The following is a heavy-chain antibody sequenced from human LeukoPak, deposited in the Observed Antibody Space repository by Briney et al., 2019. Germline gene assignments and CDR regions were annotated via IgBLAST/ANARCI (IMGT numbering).Heavy chain of an antibody. CDR1: GFTFSTYS. V-gene: IGHV3-21*01. CDR2: ISSSGSYI. CDR3: ARLGYCSSTSCSIDY. J-gene: IGHJ4*02. D-gene: IGHD2-2*01. Sequence: GGSLRLSCAASGFTFSTYSMSWVRQAPGKGLEWVSSISSSGSYIYYADSVKGRFTISRDNAKNSLYLQMNSLRAEDTAVYYCARLGYCSSTSCSIDYWGQGTLVTVSS.